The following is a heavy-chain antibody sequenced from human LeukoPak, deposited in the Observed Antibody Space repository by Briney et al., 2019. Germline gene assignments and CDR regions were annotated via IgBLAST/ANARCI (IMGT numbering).Heavy chain of an antibody. D-gene: IGHD3-10*01. J-gene: IGHJ4*02. CDR3: ARENSGSSTAADY. CDR1: GFTFSTYS. Sequence: PGGSLRLSCAASGFTFSTYSMNWVRQAPGKGLEWVSSISSSSTYIYYADSVKGRFTISRDNAKNSLYLQMNSLRAEDTAVYSCARENSGSSTAADYWGLGTLVTVSS. V-gene: IGHV3-21*01. CDR2: ISSSSTYI.